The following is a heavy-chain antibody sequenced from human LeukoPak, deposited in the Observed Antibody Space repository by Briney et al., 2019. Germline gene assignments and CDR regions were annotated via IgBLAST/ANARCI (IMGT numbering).Heavy chain of an antibody. V-gene: IGHV4-59*08. Sequence: SETLSLTCTVSGGSISGYSWSWIRQPPGKGLEWIGYFFYTGSTSHNPSLKSRVTISVDTSKNHFSLKLSSVTAADTAVYYCARATTGYSYGFQHWGQGTLVTVSS. J-gene: IGHJ1*01. CDR1: GGSISGYS. D-gene: IGHD5-18*01. CDR3: ARATTGYSYGFQH. CDR2: FFYTGST.